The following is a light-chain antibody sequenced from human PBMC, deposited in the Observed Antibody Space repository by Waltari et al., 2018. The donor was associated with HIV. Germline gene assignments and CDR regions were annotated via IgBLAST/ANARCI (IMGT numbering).Light chain of an antibody. V-gene: IGLV3-1*01. CDR1: KLGDKY. CDR3: QAWDSSLVV. J-gene: IGLJ2*01. CDR2: QDN. Sequence: SYELTQPPSVSVSQGPTATITCYGDKLGDKYACWYQQEPGQSPVLVIYQDNKRPSGIPERFSGSNSGNTATLTISGTQAMDEADYYCQAWDSSLVVFGGGTKLTVL.